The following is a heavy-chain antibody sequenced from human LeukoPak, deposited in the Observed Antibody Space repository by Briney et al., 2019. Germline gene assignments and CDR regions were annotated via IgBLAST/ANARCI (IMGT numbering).Heavy chain of an antibody. Sequence: GGSLRLSCAASGFTFSDYYMSWIRQAPGKGLEWVSAISGSGGSTYYADSVKGRFTISRDNSKNTLYLQMNSLRAEDTAVYYCAKDRIAVAPYYFDYWGQGTLVTVSS. D-gene: IGHD6-19*01. CDR1: GFTFSDYY. CDR3: AKDRIAVAPYYFDY. V-gene: IGHV3-23*01. J-gene: IGHJ4*02. CDR2: ISGSGGST.